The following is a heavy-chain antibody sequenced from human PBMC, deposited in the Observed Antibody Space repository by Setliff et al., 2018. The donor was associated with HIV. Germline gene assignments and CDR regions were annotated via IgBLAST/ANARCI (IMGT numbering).Heavy chain of an antibody. D-gene: IGHD6-19*01. CDR2: INHSGST. J-gene: IGHJ4*02. V-gene: IGHV4-38-2*01. CDR3: GRQAWDHQSSGYFVDY. Sequence: PSETLSLTCAVSGDSISGSYYWAWIRQPPGKGLEWIGEINHSGSTDYNPSLKSRVTVSLGMSNNQFSLKVTSMTAADTAVYYCGRQAWDHQSSGYFVDYWGQGTLVTVSS. CDR1: GDSISGSYY.